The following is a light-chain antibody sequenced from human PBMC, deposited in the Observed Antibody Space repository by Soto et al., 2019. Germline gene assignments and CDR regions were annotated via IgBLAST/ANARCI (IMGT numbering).Light chain of an antibody. J-gene: IGKJ1*01. CDR1: QNIHNH. V-gene: IGKV3-15*01. Sequence: EKLMSQSPATLSVSPGERVTLSCRASQNIHNHMSWFLQKPGQAPRLLIYAASTRATGIPGRFSGSGTGTEFTLTISSLQSEDFAVYYCQQYNNRPPWTFGQGTKVDIK. CDR2: AAS. CDR3: QQYNNRPPWT.